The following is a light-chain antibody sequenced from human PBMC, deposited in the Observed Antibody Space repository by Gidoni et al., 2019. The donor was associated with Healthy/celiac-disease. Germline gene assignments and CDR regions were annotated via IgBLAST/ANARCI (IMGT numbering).Light chain of an antibody. J-gene: IGKJ4*01. Sequence: EIVLTQSPATLSLSPGERATLSCRASQSVSSYLAWYQQKPGQAPRLLIYDASNRATGIPARFSGSGSGTDFTLTISSLEPEDFAVYYCQQRSNLATFXGXTKVEIK. CDR3: QQRSNLAT. V-gene: IGKV3-11*01. CDR2: DAS. CDR1: QSVSSY.